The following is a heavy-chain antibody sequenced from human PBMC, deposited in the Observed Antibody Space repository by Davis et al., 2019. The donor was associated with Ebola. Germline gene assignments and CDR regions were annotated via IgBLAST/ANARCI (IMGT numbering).Heavy chain of an antibody. V-gene: IGHV3-7*03. D-gene: IGHD2-8*01. Sequence: GESLKISCAASGFTFSSYWMSWVRQAPGKGLEWVANIKQDGSEKYYVDSVKGRFTISRDNAKNSLYLQMNSLRAEDTAVYYYARDRLLYPDYWGQGTLVTVSS. CDR1: GFTFSSYW. CDR2: IKQDGSEK. J-gene: IGHJ4*02. CDR3: ARDRLLYPDY.